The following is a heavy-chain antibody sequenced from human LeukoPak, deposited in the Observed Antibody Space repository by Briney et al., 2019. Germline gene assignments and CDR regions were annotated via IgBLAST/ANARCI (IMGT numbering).Heavy chain of an antibody. CDR3: ARLSGYDYRFEYFDY. D-gene: IGHD5-12*01. CDR2: IYPGDSDT. Sequence: GESLKISCQGSEYSFTSYWIGWVRQMPGKGLEWMGIIYPGDSDTRYSPSFQGQVTISADKSISTAYLQWSSLKASDTAMYYCARLSGYDYRFEYFDYWGQGTLVTVSS. CDR1: EYSFTSYW. J-gene: IGHJ4*02. V-gene: IGHV5-51*01.